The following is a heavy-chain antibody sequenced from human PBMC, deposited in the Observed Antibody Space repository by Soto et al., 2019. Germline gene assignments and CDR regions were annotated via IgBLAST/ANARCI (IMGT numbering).Heavy chain of an antibody. D-gene: IGHD6-19*01. V-gene: IGHV4-59*01. CDR1: GGSISTYY. J-gene: IGHJ5*02. CDR2: IDYSGGT. CDR3: AGMRSTSGLRFDP. Sequence: SETLSLTCTVSGGSISTYYWSWIRQPPGKGLEWIGYIDYSGGTNYNPSLKSRVTISVDTSKNHFSLKLTSVTAADTAVYFCAGMRSTSGLRFDPWGPGSLVTVSS.